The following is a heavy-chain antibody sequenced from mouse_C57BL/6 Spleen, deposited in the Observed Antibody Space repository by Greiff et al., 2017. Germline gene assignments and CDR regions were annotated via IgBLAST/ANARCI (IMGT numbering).Heavy chain of an antibody. CDR2: ISSGGSYT. V-gene: IGHV5-6*01. D-gene: IGHD1-1*01. Sequence: EVLLVESGGDLVKPGGSLKLSCAASGFTFSSSGMSWVRQTPDKRLEWVATISSGGSYTYYPDSVKGRFPISRDNATNTLYLQMSSLKSEDTAMDYWARHNTTVVSFDDWGQGTTLTVSS. CDR3: ARHNTTVVSFDD. CDR1: GFTFSSSG. J-gene: IGHJ2*01.